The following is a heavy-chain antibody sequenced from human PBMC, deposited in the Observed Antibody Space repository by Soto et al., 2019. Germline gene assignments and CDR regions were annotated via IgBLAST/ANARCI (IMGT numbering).Heavy chain of an antibody. CDR2: ISYDGSDR. J-gene: IGHJ6*02. CDR3: ARATNYYYGMDV. D-gene: IGHD1-1*01. V-gene: IGHV3-33*05. Sequence: QVQLVESGGGVVQPGRSLRLSCAASGFTFISYGMHWVRQAPGKGLQWVAFISYDGSDRYYEDSVKGRFTISRGNSKNTLDLQINSLRAEDTAVYYCARATNYYYGMDVWGQGTTVTVSS. CDR1: GFTFISYG.